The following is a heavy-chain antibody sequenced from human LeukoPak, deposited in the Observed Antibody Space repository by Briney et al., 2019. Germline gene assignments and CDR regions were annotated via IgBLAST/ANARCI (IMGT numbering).Heavy chain of an antibody. CDR2: ISPDGSTT. CDR1: GFALSNYW. CDR3: ARVNVCPRCHFDY. V-gene: IGHV3-74*01. J-gene: IGHJ4*02. D-gene: IGHD3-16*01. Sequence: PVGSLRLSCAGSGFALSNYWMQWVRQVTGRGLVWVSRISPDGSTTLYAGSVKGRFTISRDNAKNTLYLQMNTLRAEDTAVYYCARVNVCPRCHFDYWGQGTLVTVSS.